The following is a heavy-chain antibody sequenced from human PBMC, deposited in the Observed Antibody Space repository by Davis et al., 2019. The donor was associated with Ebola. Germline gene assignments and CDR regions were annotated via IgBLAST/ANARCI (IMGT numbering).Heavy chain of an antibody. CDR3: ATDPMRRCTNGECYSYYYYMDV. D-gene: IGHD2-8*01. J-gene: IGHJ6*03. CDR1: GYSFTKFG. Sequence: ASVKVSCKADGYSFTKFGITWVRQAPGQGLEWVGWTSTYNGHAKYAEKFQGRVTVTTDTSTSTAYMEMRSLSSDETAVYYCATDPMRRCTNGECYSYYYYMDVWGRGTTVTVSS. CDR2: TSTYNGHA. V-gene: IGHV1-18*01.